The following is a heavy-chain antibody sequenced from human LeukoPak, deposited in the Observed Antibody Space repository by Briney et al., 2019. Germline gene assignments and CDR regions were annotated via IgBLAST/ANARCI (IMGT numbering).Heavy chain of an antibody. D-gene: IGHD4-11*01. V-gene: IGHV1-2*06. CDR1: GYTFTGYY. CDR3: ARPHTVLYNWFDP. J-gene: IGHJ5*02. Sequence: GASVKVSCKAFGYTFTGYYMHWVRQAPGQGLEWMGRINPNSGGTNYAQKFQGRVTMTRDTSINTAYMELSRLRSDDTAVYYCARPHTVLYNWFDPWGQGTLVTVSS. CDR2: INPNSGGT.